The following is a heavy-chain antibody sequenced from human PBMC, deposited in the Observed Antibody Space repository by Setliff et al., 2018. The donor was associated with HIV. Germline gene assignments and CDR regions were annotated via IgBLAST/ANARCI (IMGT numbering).Heavy chain of an antibody. CDR2: IEKDGSEK. CDR3: ARERSITVTTVVAYYYYYYMDV. V-gene: IGHV3-7*03. J-gene: IGHJ6*03. D-gene: IGHD4-4*01. Sequence: GSLRLSCAASGFSVSTYWMNWVRQAPGKGLEWVANIEKDGSEKYYVDSVKGRFTISRDNAKNSLYLQMNSLRAEDTAVYYCARERSITVTTVVAYYYYYYMDVWGKGTTVTVSS. CDR1: GFSVSTYW.